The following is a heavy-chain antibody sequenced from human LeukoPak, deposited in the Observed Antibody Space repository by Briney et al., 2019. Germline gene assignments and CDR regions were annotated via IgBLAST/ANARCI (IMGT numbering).Heavy chain of an antibody. CDR1: GGSTSSGGYS. CDR2: IYHSGST. D-gene: IGHD2-15*01. J-gene: IGHJ3*02. V-gene: IGHV4-30-2*01. Sequence: SETLSLTCAVSGGSTSSGGYSWSWIRQPPGTGLEWIGYIYHSGSTYYNPSLKSRVTISVDRSKNQFSLKLSSVTAADTAVYYCARGSGYCSGGSCYFDAFDIWGQGTMVTVSS. CDR3: ARGSGYCSGGSCYFDAFDI.